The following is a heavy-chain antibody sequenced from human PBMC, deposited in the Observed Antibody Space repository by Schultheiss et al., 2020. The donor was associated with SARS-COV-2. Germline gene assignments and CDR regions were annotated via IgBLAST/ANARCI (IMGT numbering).Heavy chain of an antibody. D-gene: IGHD6-6*01. CDR1: GGSVSSGSYY. CDR2: INHSGST. V-gene: IGHV4-61*01. Sequence: GSLRLSCTVSGGSVSSGSYYWSWIRQPPGKGLEWIGEINHSGSTNYNPSLKSRVTISVDKSKNQFSLKLSSVTAADTAVYYCARATAARAPNWFDPWGQGTLVTVSS. CDR3: ARATAARAPNWFDP. J-gene: IGHJ5*02.